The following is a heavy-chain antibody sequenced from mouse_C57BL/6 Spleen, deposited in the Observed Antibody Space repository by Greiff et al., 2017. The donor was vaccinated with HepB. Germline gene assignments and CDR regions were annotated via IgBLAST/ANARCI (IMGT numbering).Heavy chain of an antibody. D-gene: IGHD1-1*01. V-gene: IGHV1-42*01. J-gene: IGHJ2*01. Sequence: DVQLQESGPELVKPGASVKISSKALGYSFPGYYLNWVKQSPEKSLEWIGEINLSTGGTTYNQKFKAKATLTVDKSSSTAYMQLKSLTSEDSAVYYCARNGDYGSNYFDYWGQGTTLTVSS. CDR2: INLSTGGT. CDR3: ARNGDYGSNYFDY. CDR1: GYSFPGYY.